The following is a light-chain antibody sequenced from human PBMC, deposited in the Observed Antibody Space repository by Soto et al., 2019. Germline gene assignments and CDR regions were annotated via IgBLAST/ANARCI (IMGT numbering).Light chain of an antibody. CDR2: AAS. CDR3: LSGHSRP. V-gene: IGKV1-12*02. J-gene: IGKJ1*01. Sequence: DIQMTQSPSSVSASVGDRVTITCRASQGLSSNLAWYQQKPGRAPQLLIYAASILESGVPSRFSGSGSGTHFTLTINSLQPEDFATYYCLSGHSRPFGQGTKVQIK. CDR1: QGLSSN.